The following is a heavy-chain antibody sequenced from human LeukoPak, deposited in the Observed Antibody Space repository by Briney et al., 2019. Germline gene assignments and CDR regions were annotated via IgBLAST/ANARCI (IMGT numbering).Heavy chain of an antibody. V-gene: IGHV1-2*02. Sequence: ASVKVSCKASGYTFTSYDINWVRQATGQGLEWMGWINPNSGGTNYAQKFQGRVTMTRDTSISTAYMELSRLRSDDTAVYYCARDEGIAVAGPDYWGQGTLVTVSS. D-gene: IGHD6-19*01. CDR1: GYTFTSYD. CDR2: INPNSGGT. J-gene: IGHJ4*02. CDR3: ARDEGIAVAGPDY.